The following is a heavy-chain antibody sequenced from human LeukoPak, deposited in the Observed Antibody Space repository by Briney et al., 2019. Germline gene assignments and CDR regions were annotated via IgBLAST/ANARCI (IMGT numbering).Heavy chain of an antibody. CDR1: GFTLSDYC. D-gene: IGHD5-24*01. CDR2: IGIGSGNT. CDR3: ARHYKYAFDN. Sequence: GRSLRLFCAASGFTLSDYCMNWVRQAPGKGLEWISYIGIGSGNTNYADSVKGRFTISVDKAKNSLYLQRNSLRVEDTAVYYCARHYKYAFDNWGQGTLVTVSS. J-gene: IGHJ4*02. V-gene: IGHV3-11*06.